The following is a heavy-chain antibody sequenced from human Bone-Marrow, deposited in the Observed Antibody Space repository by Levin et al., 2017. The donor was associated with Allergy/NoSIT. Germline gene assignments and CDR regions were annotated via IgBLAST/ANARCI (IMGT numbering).Heavy chain of an antibody. CDR3: ARDPSFYDGSASPIGPYYFDY. J-gene: IGHJ4*02. CDR1: GFTFSTYG. CDR2: IWYDETNK. D-gene: IGHD3-22*01. V-gene: IGHV3-33*01. Sequence: GESLKISCVASGFTFSTYGIHWVRQAPGKGLEWVAVIWYDETNKNYADSVKGRFTVSRDNSKNTLYLQMNSLRVEDTAVYYCARDPSFYDGSASPIGPYYFDYWGQGALVTVSS.